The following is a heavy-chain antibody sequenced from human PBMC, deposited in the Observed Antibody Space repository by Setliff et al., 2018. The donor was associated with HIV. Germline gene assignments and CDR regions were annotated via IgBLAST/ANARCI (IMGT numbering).Heavy chain of an antibody. Sequence: SETLSLTCTVSGGSVSSKSFYWGWIRQPPGKGLEWIGSIRYSGTTHYNPSLKSRVTISVDTSKNQFSLKMSSVTAADTAVYYCARAIVGAPGDAFDIWGQGTMVTVSS. CDR2: IRYSGTT. CDR1: GGSVSSKSFY. D-gene: IGHD1-26*01. J-gene: IGHJ3*02. V-gene: IGHV4-39*07. CDR3: ARAIVGAPGDAFDI.